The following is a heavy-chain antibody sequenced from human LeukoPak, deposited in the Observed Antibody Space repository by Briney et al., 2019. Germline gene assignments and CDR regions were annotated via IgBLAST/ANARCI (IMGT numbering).Heavy chain of an antibody. V-gene: IGHV3-30*18. CDR2: ISYDGSNQ. CDR3: AKDSQYSSTWGSYV. D-gene: IGHD6-13*01. Sequence: GGSLRLSCAASGFTFSSYGMHWVRQAPGKGLEWVAVISYDGSNQYYADSVKGRFTISRVNSKNTLHLQMNSLRAEDTAVYYCAKDSQYSSTWGSYVWGKGTTVTVSS. CDR1: GFTFSSYG. J-gene: IGHJ6*04.